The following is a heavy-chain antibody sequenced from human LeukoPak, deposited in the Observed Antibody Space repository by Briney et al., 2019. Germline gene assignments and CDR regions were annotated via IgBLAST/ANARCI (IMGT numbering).Heavy chain of an antibody. CDR3: AKETTVTTYFDY. D-gene: IGHD4-17*01. V-gene: IGHV3-9*01. CDR2: ISWNSDSI. J-gene: IGHJ4*02. CDR1: GFTFDDYA. Sequence: GRSLRLSCAASGFTFDDYAMHWVRQAPGKGLEWVSGISWNSDSIGYADSVKGRFTISRDNAKNSLYLQMNSLRAEDTAFYYCAKETTVTTYFDYWGQGTLVTVSS.